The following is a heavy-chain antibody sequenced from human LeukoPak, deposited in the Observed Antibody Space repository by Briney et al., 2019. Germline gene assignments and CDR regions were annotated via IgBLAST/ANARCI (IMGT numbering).Heavy chain of an antibody. CDR2: IYSGGST. Sequence: GGSLRLSCAASGFTVSSNYMSWVRQAPGKGLEWVAVIYSGGSTYYAECVKGRFTISRDNSKNTLYLQMNSLRAEDTAVYYCASSLYSSSFIDYYYYGMDVWGQGTTVTASS. J-gene: IGHJ6*02. V-gene: IGHV3-53*01. CDR1: GFTVSSNY. D-gene: IGHD6-6*01. CDR3: ASSLYSSSFIDYYYYGMDV.